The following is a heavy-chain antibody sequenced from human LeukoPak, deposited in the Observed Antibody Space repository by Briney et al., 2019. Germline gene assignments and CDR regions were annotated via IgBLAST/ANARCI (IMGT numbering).Heavy chain of an antibody. CDR3: AKESGYSSGWDYFDS. Sequence: GGSLRLSCAASGFGFSKYDLNWVRRAPGKGLEWISAIDNSGFHIYYADSVKGRFTISRDNSKNTLYLQMNSLKAEDTAVYYCAKESGYSSGWDYFDSWGQGTLVTVSS. D-gene: IGHD3-10*01. CDR1: GFGFSKYD. J-gene: IGHJ4*02. V-gene: IGHV3-23*05. CDR2: IDNSGFHI.